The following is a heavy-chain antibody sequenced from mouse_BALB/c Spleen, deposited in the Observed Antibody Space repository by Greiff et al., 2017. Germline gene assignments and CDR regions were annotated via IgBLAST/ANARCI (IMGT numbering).Heavy chain of an antibody. CDR1: GFTFSSYA. CDR3: ARCSYYYGSSFDY. J-gene: IGHJ2*01. V-gene: IGHV5-6-5*01. D-gene: IGHD1-1*01. CDR2: ISSGGST. Sequence: DVQLVESGGGLVKPGGSLKLSCAASGFTFSSYAMSWVRQTPEKRLEWVASISSGGSTYYPDSVKGRFTISRDNARNILYLQMSSLRSEDTAMYYCARCSYYYGSSFDYWGQGTTRTVSS.